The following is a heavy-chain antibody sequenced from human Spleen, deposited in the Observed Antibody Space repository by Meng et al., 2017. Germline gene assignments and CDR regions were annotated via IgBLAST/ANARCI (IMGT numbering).Heavy chain of an antibody. V-gene: IGHV1-2*02. Sequence: ASVKVSCKASGFIFTDYYMHWVRQAPGQGLEWMGWINPNSGGTKSAQKFQGRVTMTRDTSISTAYMELKSLKSDDTALYYCARDFTGDPGTIDHWGEGTLVTVSS. CDR1: GFIFTDYY. J-gene: IGHJ4*02. D-gene: IGHD4-11*01. CDR3: ARDFTGDPGTIDH. CDR2: INPNSGGT.